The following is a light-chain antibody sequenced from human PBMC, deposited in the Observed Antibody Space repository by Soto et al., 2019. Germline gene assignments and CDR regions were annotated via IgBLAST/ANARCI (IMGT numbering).Light chain of an antibody. CDR3: CSYAGSSTLHVV. Sequence: QSALTQPASVSGSPGQSITISCTGTSSDVGSYNLVSWYQQHPGKAPKLMIYEGSKRPSGVYNRFSGSKSGNTASLTISGLQAEDEADYSCCSYAGSSTLHVVFGGGTKVTVL. CDR1: SSDVGSYNL. J-gene: IGLJ2*01. CDR2: EGS. V-gene: IGLV2-23*01.